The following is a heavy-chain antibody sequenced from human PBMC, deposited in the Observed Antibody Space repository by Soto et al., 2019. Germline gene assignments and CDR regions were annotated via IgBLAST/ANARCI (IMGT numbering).Heavy chain of an antibody. CDR2: ISSSGRTT. J-gene: IGHJ4*02. D-gene: IGHD3-16*01. V-gene: IGHV3-11*01. Sequence: GGSLRLSCAASGFTFSDYYMSWIRQAPGKGLEWVSYISSSGRTTYYADSVKGRFAISRDNAKNSLYLQMNSLRAEDTAVYYSARVGGTGRITDYWGQGTLVTVSS. CDR3: ARVGGTGRITDY. CDR1: GFTFSDYY.